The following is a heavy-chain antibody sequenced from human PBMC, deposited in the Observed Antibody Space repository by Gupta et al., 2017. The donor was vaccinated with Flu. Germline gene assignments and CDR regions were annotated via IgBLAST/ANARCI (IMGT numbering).Heavy chain of an antibody. Sequence: QLQLQESGPGLVEPSETLSLICTISGGSISSSSYSWGWIRQPPGKGREWIGNFFYTGNADDNASLKGRVNIYADTDKIVFDLKMNYVNEAETAVYYWGRRVRSWDDFEICGQGALVTVSS. CDR3: GRRVRSWDDFEI. V-gene: IGHV4-39*01. CDR2: FFYTGNA. J-gene: IGHJ3*02. D-gene: IGHD4/OR15-4a*01. CDR1: GGSISSSSYS.